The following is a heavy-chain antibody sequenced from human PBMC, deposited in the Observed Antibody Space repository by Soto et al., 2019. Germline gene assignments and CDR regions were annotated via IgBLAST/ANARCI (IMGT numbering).Heavy chain of an antibody. V-gene: IGHV4-34*01. Sequence: PSETLSLTCAVYGGSFSGYYWSWIRQPPGKGLEWIGEINHSGSTNYNPSLKSRVTISVDTSKNQFSLKLSSVTAADTAVYYCARAAPSRGYYYGMDVWGQGTTVTVSS. CDR2: INHSGST. J-gene: IGHJ6*02. CDR1: GGSFSGYY. CDR3: ARAAPSRGYYYGMDV.